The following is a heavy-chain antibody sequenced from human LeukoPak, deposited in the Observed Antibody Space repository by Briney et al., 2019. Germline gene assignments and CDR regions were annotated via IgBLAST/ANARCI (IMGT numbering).Heavy chain of an antibody. CDR3: ARVDPSFDIVVVPAAPPGY. D-gene: IGHD2-2*01. Sequence: PGRSLRLSCAASGFTFSSYAMHWVRQAPGKGLEWVAVISYDGSNKYYADSVKGRFTISRDNSKNTLYLQMNSLRVEDTAVYYCARVDPSFDIVVVPAAPPGYWGQGTLVTVSS. CDR2: ISYDGSNK. J-gene: IGHJ4*02. V-gene: IGHV3-30-3*01. CDR1: GFTFSSYA.